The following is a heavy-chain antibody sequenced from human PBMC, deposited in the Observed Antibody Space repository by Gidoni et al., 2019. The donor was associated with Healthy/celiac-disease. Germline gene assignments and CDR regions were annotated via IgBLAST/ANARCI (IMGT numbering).Heavy chain of an antibody. CDR1: GYTFTSYA. V-gene: IGHV1-3*01. J-gene: IGHJ4*02. D-gene: IGHD2-2*01. Sequence: QVQLVQSGAEVKKPGASVKVSCKASGYTFTSYAMHWVRQAPGQRLEWMGWINAGNGNTKYSQKFQGRVTITRDTSASTAYMELSSLRSEDTAVYYCARDRFYCSSTSCKAHFDYWGQGTLVTVSS. CDR3: ARDRFYCSSTSCKAHFDY. CDR2: INAGNGNT.